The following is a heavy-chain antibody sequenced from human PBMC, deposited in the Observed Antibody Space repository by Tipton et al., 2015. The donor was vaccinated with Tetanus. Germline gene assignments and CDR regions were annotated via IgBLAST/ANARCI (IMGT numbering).Heavy chain of an antibody. Sequence: SLRLSCTASGFTFGDYAMSWFRQAPGKGLEWVGFIRSKAYGGTTEYAASVKGRFTISRDDSKSIAYLQMNSLKTEDTAVYYCTSSFRGLRDPKGYYFDYWGQGTLVTVSS. V-gene: IGHV3-49*03. CDR3: TSSFRGLRDPKGYYFDY. D-gene: IGHD5-12*01. CDR2: IRSKAYGGTT. CDR1: GFTFGDYA. J-gene: IGHJ4*02.